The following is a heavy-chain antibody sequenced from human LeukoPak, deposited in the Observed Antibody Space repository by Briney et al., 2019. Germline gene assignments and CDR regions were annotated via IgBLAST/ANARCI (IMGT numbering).Heavy chain of an antibody. CDR1: GGSISSGGYY. V-gene: IGHV4-31*03. CDR3: ARGVTGYYFDY. CDR2: IYYSGST. D-gene: IGHD2-21*02. J-gene: IGHJ4*02. Sequence: SQTLSLTCTVSGGSISSGGYYWSWIRQHPGKGLEGIGYIYYSGSTYYNPSLKSRVTISVDTSKNQFSLKLSSVTAADTAVYYCARGVTGYYFDYWGQGTLVTVPS.